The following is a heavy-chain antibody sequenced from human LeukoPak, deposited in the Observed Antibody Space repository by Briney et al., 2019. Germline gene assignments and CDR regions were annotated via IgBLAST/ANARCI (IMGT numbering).Heavy chain of an antibody. Sequence: PGGSLRLSCAASGFTVSSNYMSWVRQAPGKGLEWVSVIYSGGSTYYADSVKGRFTFSRDNSKNTLYLQMNSLRAEDTAVYYCASSEEYYDYVWGSSGRGHFDYWGQGTLVTVSS. CDR1: GFTVSSNY. J-gene: IGHJ4*02. CDR3: ASSEEYYDYVWGSSGRGHFDY. CDR2: IYSGGST. V-gene: IGHV3-66*01. D-gene: IGHD3-16*01.